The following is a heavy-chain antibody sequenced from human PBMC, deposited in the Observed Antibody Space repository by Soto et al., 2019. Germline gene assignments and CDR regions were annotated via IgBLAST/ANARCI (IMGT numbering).Heavy chain of an antibody. D-gene: IGHD2-2*01. CDR2: ISGNGGST. V-gene: IGHV3-23*01. Sequence: PGGSLRLSCAASGFTFNNAWMNWVRQAPGKGLEWVSGISGNGGSTYYADSVKGRFTISRDNSKNTLYLQMYSLRAEDTAVYYCAKDDYCSSTSCYDYWGQGP. J-gene: IGHJ4*02. CDR1: GFTFNNAW. CDR3: AKDDYCSSTSCYDY.